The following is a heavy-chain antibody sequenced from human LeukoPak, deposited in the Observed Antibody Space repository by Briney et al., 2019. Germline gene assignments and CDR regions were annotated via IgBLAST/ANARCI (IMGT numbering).Heavy chain of an antibody. CDR2: IIPILGIA. D-gene: IGHD6-19*01. CDR3: ARASSGWPEGKYYFDY. V-gene: IGHV1-69*04. Sequence: SVKVSCKASGYTFTSDGISWVRQAPGQGLEWMGRIIPILGIANYAQKFQGRVTITADKSTSTAYMELSSLRSEDTAVYYCARASSGWPEGKYYFDYWGQGTLVTVSS. CDR1: GYTFTSDG. J-gene: IGHJ4*02.